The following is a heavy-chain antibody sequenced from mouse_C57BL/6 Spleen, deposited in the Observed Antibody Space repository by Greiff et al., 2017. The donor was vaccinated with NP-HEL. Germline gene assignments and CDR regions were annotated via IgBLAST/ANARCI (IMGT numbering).Heavy chain of an antibody. Sequence: EVHLVESGGDLVKPGGSLKLSCAASGFTFSSYGMSWVRQTPDKRLEWVATISSGGSYTYYPDSVKGRFTISRDTAKNTLYLQMSSLKSEDTARYYCARQGYGNYVWYFGVWGTGTTVTVSS. J-gene: IGHJ1*03. CDR3: ARQGYGNYVWYFGV. CDR1: GFTFSSYG. CDR2: ISSGGSYT. V-gene: IGHV5-6*01. D-gene: IGHD2-1*01.